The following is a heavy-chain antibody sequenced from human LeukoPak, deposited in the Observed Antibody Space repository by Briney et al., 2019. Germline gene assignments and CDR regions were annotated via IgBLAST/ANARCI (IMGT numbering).Heavy chain of an antibody. D-gene: IGHD5-18*01. Sequence: GGSLRLSXAASGFTFSSYEMNWVRQAPGKGLEWGSYISSSGSTIYYADSVKGRFTISRDNAKNSLYLQMNSLRAEDTAVYYCARGGYSYGYPSRYFDYWGQGTLVTVSS. CDR2: ISSSGSTI. CDR3: ARGGYSYGYPSRYFDY. V-gene: IGHV3-48*03. CDR1: GFTFSSYE. J-gene: IGHJ4*02.